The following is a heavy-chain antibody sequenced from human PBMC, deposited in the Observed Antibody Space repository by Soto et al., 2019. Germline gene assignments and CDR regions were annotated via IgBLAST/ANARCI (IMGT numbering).Heavy chain of an antibody. CDR1: GFTVSSNA. J-gene: IGHJ4*02. Sequence: EVQLVESGGGLVQPGGSLRLSCAASGFTVSSNAMSWVRQAPGKGLEWVSVIHSGGSTYYADSVKGRFTISRDNSKNTXXXXXXXXXXXXXXXXXXXXGVAPGTSAPDYWGQGTLVIVSS. D-gene: IGHD6-13*01. CDR2: IHSGGST. V-gene: IGHV3-66*01. CDR3: XXGVAPGTSAPDY.